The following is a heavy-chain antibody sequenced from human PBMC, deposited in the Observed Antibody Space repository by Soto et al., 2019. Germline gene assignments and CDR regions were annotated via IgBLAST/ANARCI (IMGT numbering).Heavy chain of an antibody. CDR3: AKSRAAPAVVVAATHWIDY. Sequence: GGSLRLSCAASGFTFSSYAMSWVRQAPGKGLEWVSAISGSGASTYYADSMKGRFTISRDNSKNTLYLQMNSLRAEDTAVYYCAKSRAAPAVVVAATHWIDYWGQGTLVTVSS. D-gene: IGHD2-15*01. CDR1: GFTFSSYA. CDR2: ISGSGAST. V-gene: IGHV3-23*01. J-gene: IGHJ4*02.